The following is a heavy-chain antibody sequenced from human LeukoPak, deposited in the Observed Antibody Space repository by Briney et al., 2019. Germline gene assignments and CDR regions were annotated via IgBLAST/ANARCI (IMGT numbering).Heavy chain of an antibody. CDR3: AKSDCGGDCHLLDY. J-gene: IGHJ4*02. CDR1: GFTFSTYA. Sequence: PGGSLRLSCAASGFTFSTYAMSWVRQAPGKGLEWVSHFGGSGGTIYYADSVKGRFTISRDNSKNTLYLQMNSLRAEDTAVYYCAKSDCGGDCHLLDYWGQGTLVTVSS. CDR2: FGGSGGTI. V-gene: IGHV3-23*01. D-gene: IGHD2-21*02.